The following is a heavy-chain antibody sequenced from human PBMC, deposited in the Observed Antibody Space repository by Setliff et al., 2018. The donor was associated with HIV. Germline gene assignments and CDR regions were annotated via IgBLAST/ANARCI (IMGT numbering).Heavy chain of an antibody. CDR1: GYAISSGFY. V-gene: IGHV4-38-2*02. CDR2: IYHSGST. Sequence: PSETLSLTCADSGYAISSGFYWGWIRQPPGKGLEWIGSIYHSGSTYYNPSLRSRVTISVDTSKNQFSLKLSSVTAADTAVYYCARDAPTVYANGWFDPWGQGTLVTVSS. J-gene: IGHJ5*02. D-gene: IGHD2-8*01. CDR3: ARDAPTVYANGWFDP.